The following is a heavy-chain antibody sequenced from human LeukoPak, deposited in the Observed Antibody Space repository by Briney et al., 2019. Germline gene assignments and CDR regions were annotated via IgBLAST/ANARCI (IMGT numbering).Heavy chain of an antibody. CDR2: INPSGGST. D-gene: IGHD2-2*01. J-gene: IGHJ6*03. Sequence: AASVKVSCKASGYTFTSYYMHWVRQAPGQGLEWMGIINPSGGSTSYAQKFQGRVTMTTDTSTSTAYMELRSLRSDDTAVCYCARDGGGYQLLYCMDVWGKGTTVTVSS. V-gene: IGHV1-46*01. CDR3: ARDGGGYQLLYCMDV. CDR1: GYTFTSYY.